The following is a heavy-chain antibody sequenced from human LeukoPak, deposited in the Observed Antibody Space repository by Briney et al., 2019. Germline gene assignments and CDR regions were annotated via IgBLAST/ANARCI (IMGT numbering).Heavy chain of an antibody. CDR3: ARDSDATVAATAY. CDR1: GFTFSSYW. D-gene: IGHD6-19*01. V-gene: IGHV3-7*01. J-gene: IGHJ4*02. Sequence: GGSLRLSCAASGFTFSSYWMTWVRQAPGKGLEWVANIKQDGSERYYVDSVEGRFTISRDNAKNSLYLQMNSLRAEDTAMYYCARDSDATVAATAYWGQGTLVTVSS. CDR2: IKQDGSER.